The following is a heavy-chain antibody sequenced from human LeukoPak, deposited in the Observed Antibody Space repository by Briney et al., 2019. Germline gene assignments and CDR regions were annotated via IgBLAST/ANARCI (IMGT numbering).Heavy chain of an antibody. J-gene: IGHJ4*02. D-gene: IGHD3-22*01. CDR3: ARERARYYYDSSGYYPYYFDY. V-gene: IGHV3-53*04. CDR1: GFTVSSNY. CDR2: IYSGGST. Sequence: GGSLRLSCAASGFTVSSNYMSWVRQAPGKGLEWVSVIYSGGSTYYADSVKGRFTISRHNSKNTLYLQMNSLRAEDTAVYYCARERARYYYDSSGYYPYYFDYWGQGTLVTVSS.